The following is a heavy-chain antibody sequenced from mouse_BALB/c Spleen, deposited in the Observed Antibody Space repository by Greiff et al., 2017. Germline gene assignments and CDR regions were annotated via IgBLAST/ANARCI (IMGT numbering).Heavy chain of an antibody. CDR1: GFTFSSYA. CDR3: ARGDDYDVAWFAY. D-gene: IGHD2-4*01. J-gene: IGHJ3*01. CDR2: ISSGGST. Sequence: EVQLVESGGGLVKPGGSLKLSCAASGFTFSSYAMSWVRQTPEKRLEWVASISSGGSTYYPDSVKGRFTISRDNARNILYLQMSSLRSEDTAMYYCARGDDYDVAWFAYWGQGTLVTVSA. V-gene: IGHV5-6-5*01.